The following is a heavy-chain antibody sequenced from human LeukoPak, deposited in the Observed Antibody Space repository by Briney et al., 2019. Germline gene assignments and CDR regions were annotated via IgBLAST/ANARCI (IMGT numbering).Heavy chain of an antibody. J-gene: IGHJ4*02. CDR3: ARDRRGYDSSGYYGF. CDR1: GFTFNDYY. CDR2: IGSSGGSI. V-gene: IGHV3-11*04. Sequence: PGGSLRLSCAASGFTFNDYYMSWIRQAPGKGLEWISYIGSSGGSINYADSVKGRFTISRDNAKNSLSLQMNSLRAEDTAVYYCARDRRGYDSSGYYGFWGQGTLVTVSS. D-gene: IGHD3-22*01.